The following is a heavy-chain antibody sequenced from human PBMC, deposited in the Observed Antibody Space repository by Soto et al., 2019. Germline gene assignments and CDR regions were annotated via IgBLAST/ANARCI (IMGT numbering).Heavy chain of an antibody. CDR3: ARPDAGGYASNHHYYYAMDV. D-gene: IGHD3-22*01. CDR1: GGDFRRYA. CDR2: IVPIFGVT. J-gene: IGHJ6*02. V-gene: IGHV1-69*01. Sequence: QVQLVQSGAEVKKPGSSVKVSCKRSGGDFRRYAISWVRQAPGQGLEWMGGIVPIFGVTNYAQRFQGRLTITADESTSTAYMDLISLRSEDTAVYFCARPDAGGYASNHHYYYAMDVWGQGTTVTVTS.